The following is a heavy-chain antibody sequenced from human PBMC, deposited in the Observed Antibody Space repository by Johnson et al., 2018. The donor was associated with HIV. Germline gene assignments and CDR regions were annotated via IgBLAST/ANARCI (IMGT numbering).Heavy chain of an antibody. CDR3: ARGALGAFDI. CDR1: GFTFSGFW. Sequence: VQLVESGGGLVQPGGSLRLSCADSGFTFSGFWMHWVRQAPGKGLVWVSRINSDGSSTSYADSVKGRFTISRDNAKNSRYMQMNSLRAEDTALDYCARGALGAFDIWGQGTMVTVSS. J-gene: IGHJ3*02. D-gene: IGHD3-3*02. V-gene: IGHV3-74*02. CDR2: INSDGSST.